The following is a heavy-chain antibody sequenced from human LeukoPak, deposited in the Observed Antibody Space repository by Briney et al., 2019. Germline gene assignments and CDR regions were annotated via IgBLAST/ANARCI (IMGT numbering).Heavy chain of an antibody. D-gene: IGHD3-10*01. V-gene: IGHV3-74*01. CDR2: IRSDGST. J-gene: IGHJ3*02. Sequence: SGGSLRLPCAASGFTFSSYWMHWVRQAPGKGLVWVSRIRSDGSTTYADSVKGRFTISRDNAKNTLYLQMNSLRAEDTAVYYCARAGDYGSGSCAFDMWGQGTMVTVSS. CDR3: ARAGDYGSGSCAFDM. CDR1: GFTFSSYW.